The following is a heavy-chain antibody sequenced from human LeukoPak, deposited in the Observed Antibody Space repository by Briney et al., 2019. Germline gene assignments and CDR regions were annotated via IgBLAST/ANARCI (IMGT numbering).Heavy chain of an antibody. CDR3: ARDYPWFDP. D-gene: IGHD3-16*02. CDR1: GFTFSSYW. Sequence: GGSLRLSCAASGFTFSSYWVSWVRQAPGKGLEWVANIKEDGSDKYYVDSVKGRFTISRDNAKNSLFLQMNSLRAEDTAVYYCARDYPWFDPWGQGTLVTVSS. V-gene: IGHV3-7*01. J-gene: IGHJ5*02. CDR2: IKEDGSDK.